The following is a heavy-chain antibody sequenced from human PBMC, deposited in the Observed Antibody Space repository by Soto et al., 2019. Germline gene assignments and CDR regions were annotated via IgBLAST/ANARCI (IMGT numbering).Heavy chain of an antibody. Sequence: ASVKVSCKASGYTFTSYDINWVRQATGQGLEWMGWMNPNSGNTGYAQKFQGRVTMTRNTSISTAYMELSSLRSEDTAVYYCADTSLYQCVRRAVAAYYYYYMDVWGQGTTVTVSS. J-gene: IGHJ6*03. CDR2: MNPNSGNT. CDR3: ADTSLYQCVRRAVAAYYYYYMDV. CDR1: GYTFTSYD. V-gene: IGHV1-8*01. D-gene: IGHD6-13*01.